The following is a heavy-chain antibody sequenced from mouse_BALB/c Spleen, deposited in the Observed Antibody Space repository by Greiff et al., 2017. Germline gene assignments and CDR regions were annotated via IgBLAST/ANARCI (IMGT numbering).Heavy chain of an antibody. D-gene: IGHD2-3*01. V-gene: IGHV5-4*02. J-gene: IGHJ2*01. CDR3: ARDGGDGPFDY. CDR1: GFTFSDYY. Sequence: EVKVVESGGGLVKPGGSLKLSCAASGFTFSDYYMYWVRQTPEKRLEWVATISDGGSYTYYPDSVKGRFTISRDNAKNNLYLQMSSLKSEDTAMYYCARDGGDGPFDYWGQGTTLTVSS. CDR2: ISDGGSYT.